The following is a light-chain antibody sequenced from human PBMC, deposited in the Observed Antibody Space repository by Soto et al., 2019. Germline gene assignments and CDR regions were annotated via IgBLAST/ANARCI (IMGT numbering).Light chain of an antibody. CDR1: SSDVGGYNY. CDR2: DVS. Sequence: QSALTQPRSVSGSPGQSVTISCTGTSSDVGGYNYVSWYQQHPGKAPKLMIYDVSKRPSGVPDRFSGSKSGNTASLTISGLQAEDEADYYCCSYAGSYTSLHVFGTGTQLTVL. V-gene: IGLV2-11*01. J-gene: IGLJ1*01. CDR3: CSYAGSYTSLHV.